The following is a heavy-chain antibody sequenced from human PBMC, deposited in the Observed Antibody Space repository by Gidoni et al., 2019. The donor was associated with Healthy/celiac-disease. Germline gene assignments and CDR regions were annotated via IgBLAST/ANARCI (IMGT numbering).Heavy chain of an antibody. CDR2: IYPGDSDT. Sequence: VQLVQSGAEVKKPGESLKISCKASGYSITTYWIGWVRQMPGKGLEWMGIIYPGDSDTRYSPSFQGQVTISADKSISTAYLQWSSLKASDTAMYYCARQIVGASDVFDIWGQGTMVTVSS. V-gene: IGHV5-51*01. CDR3: ARQIVGASDVFDI. D-gene: IGHD1-26*01. CDR1: GYSITTYW. J-gene: IGHJ3*02.